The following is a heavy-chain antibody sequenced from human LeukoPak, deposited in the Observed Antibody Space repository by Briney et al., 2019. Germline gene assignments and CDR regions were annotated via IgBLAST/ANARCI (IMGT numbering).Heavy chain of an antibody. CDR3: ARVGVGSRWWIQLSKGGYYFDY. D-gene: IGHD5-18*01. CDR1: GYTFTSYD. J-gene: IGHJ4*02. Sequence: ASVNVSCKASGYTFTSYDINWVRQATGQGLEWMGWMNPNSGNTGYAQKFQGRVTITRNTSISTAYMELSSLRSEDTAVYYCARVGVGSRWWIQLSKGGYYFDYWGQGTLVTVSS. CDR2: MNPNSGNT. V-gene: IGHV1-8*03.